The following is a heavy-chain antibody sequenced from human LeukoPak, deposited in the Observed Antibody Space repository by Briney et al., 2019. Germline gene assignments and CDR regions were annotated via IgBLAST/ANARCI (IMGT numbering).Heavy chain of an antibody. J-gene: IGHJ3*02. CDR2: MNPNSGNT. CDR3: ARTYYGSGNEAFDI. Sequence: ASVKVSCKASGYTFTSYDINWVRQATGQGLEWMGWMNPNSGNTGYAQKFQGRVTMTRNTSISTAFMELSSLRSEDTAVYYCARTYYGSGNEAFDIWGQGTMVTVSS. V-gene: IGHV1-8*01. CDR1: GYTFTSYD. D-gene: IGHD3-10*01.